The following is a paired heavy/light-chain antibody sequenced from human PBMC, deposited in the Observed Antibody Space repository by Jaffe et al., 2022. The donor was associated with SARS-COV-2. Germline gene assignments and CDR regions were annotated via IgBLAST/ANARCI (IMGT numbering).Light chain of an antibody. CDR1: QSINFY. J-gene: IGKJ1*01. CDR3: QQSNTIPWT. Sequence: DIQMTQSPSSLSASVGDRVTITCRASQSINFYLNWYQQKAGKAPKLLIYAASNLQSGVPSRFSGSGSGTDFTLTISSLQPEDFATYYCQQSNTIPWTFGQGTEVEIK. V-gene: IGKV1-39*01. CDR2: AAS.
Heavy chain of an antibody. CDR2: IYSGGST. CDR1: GFSVNNNY. CDR3: ARGHYDSSGSPTGGSDY. J-gene: IGHJ4*02. D-gene: IGHD3-22*01. Sequence: EVQVVEIGGGLIQPGGSLRLSCAASGFSVNNNYMNWVRQAPGKGLEWVSVIYSGGSTYYAKSVKGRFTISRDTSKNTVYLQMNSLRAEDTAVYRCARGHYDSSGSPTGGSDYWGQGTLVTVSS. V-gene: IGHV3-53*02.